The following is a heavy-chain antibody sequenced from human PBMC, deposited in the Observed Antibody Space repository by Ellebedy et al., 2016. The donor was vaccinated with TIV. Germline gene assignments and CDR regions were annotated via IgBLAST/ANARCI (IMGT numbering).Heavy chain of an antibody. CDR2: IYAGGGA. V-gene: IGHV3-66*01. CDR1: GITVSDNY. D-gene: IGHD3-10*01. Sequence: PGGSLRLSCAASGITVSDNYMSWVRQAPGKGLEWVSVIYAGGGAYYVDSVKGRFTITRDNSKNTVYLQMNSLRADDTAVYYCARSLWFAELASAYWGQGTLVTVSS. J-gene: IGHJ4*02. CDR3: ARSLWFAELASAY.